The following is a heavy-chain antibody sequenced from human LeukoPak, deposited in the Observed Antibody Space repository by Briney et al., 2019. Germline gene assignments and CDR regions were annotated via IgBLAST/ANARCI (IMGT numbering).Heavy chain of an antibody. V-gene: IGHV4-59*11. CDR2: IYYSGST. D-gene: IGHD6-19*01. J-gene: IGHJ4*02. CDR3: ARSIAVAGFDY. Sequence: KPSETLSLTCTVSGGSISSHYWSWIRQPPGKGLGWIGYIYYSGSTNYNPSLKSRVTISVDTSKNQFSLKLSSVTAADTAVYYCARSIAVAGFDYWGQGTLVTVSS. CDR1: GGSISSHY.